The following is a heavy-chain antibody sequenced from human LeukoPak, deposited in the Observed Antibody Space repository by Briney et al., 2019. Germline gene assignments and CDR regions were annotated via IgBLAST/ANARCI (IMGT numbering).Heavy chain of an antibody. CDR2: VYYSGST. D-gene: IGHD3-9*01. J-gene: IGHJ6*03. CDR3: ARERILRYFDWSSYYYYYYMDV. V-gene: IGHV4-59*01. CDR1: GGSISNYY. Sequence: SETLSLTCTVSGGSISNYYWSWIRQPPGKGLEWIGYVYYSGSTNYNPSLKSRVTISVDTSKNQFSLRLSSVTAADTAVYYCARERILRYFDWSSYYYYYYMDVWGKGTTVTVSS.